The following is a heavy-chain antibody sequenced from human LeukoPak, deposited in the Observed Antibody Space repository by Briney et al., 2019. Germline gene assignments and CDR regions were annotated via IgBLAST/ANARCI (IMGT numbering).Heavy chain of an antibody. V-gene: IGHV3-21*01. CDR3: AREKLRDGAFDI. J-gene: IGHJ3*02. CDR2: ISSGSSYI. D-gene: IGHD5-24*01. CDR1: GFTFSSYS. Sequence: PGGSLRLSCAASGFTFSSYSMNWVRQAPGKGLEWVSSISSGSSYIYYADSVKGRFTISRDNAKNSLYLQMNSLRAEDTAVYYCAREKLRDGAFDIWGQGTMVTVSS.